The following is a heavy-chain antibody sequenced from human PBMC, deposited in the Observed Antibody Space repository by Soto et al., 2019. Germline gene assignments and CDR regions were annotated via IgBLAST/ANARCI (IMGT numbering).Heavy chain of an antibody. CDR3: ARVGVGYLYSSSSGYYYYGMDV. V-gene: IGHV4-34*01. Sequence: PSETLSLTCAVYGGSFSGYYWSWIRQPPGKGLEWIGEINHSGSTNYNPSLKSRVTISVDTSKNQFSLKLSSVTAADTAVYYCARVGVGYLYSSSSGYYYYGMDVWGQGTTVTVS. D-gene: IGHD6-6*01. CDR2: INHSGST. J-gene: IGHJ6*02. CDR1: GGSFSGYY.